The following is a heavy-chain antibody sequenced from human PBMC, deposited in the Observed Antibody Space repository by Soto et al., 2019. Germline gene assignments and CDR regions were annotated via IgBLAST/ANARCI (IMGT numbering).Heavy chain of an antibody. J-gene: IGHJ4*02. D-gene: IGHD3-22*01. CDR2: ISSSGDII. V-gene: IGHV3-11*01. Sequence: QVQLVESGGGLVKPGGSLRLSCAASGFTFSDYYMSWIRQAPGKGLEWVSYISSSGDIIYYTDSVKGRFTISRDNAKNSTDLEMISMRAEDTAVYYCATDLGDYDSSGYFDFWGQGTLVTVSS. CDR1: GFTFSDYY. CDR3: ATDLGDYDSSGYFDF.